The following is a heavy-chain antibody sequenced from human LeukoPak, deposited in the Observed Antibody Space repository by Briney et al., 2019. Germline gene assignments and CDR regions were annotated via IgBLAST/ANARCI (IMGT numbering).Heavy chain of an antibody. Sequence: SETLSLTCSVSGGSISSRNDYWGWIRQPPGKGLEFIGSIYYSGTTYYSPSLESQVTISVDTSKNQFSLNLTSVTAADTAVYYCARHGDYYDSSAYYVDWGQGTLVTVSS. D-gene: IGHD3-22*01. CDR2: IYYSGTT. J-gene: IGHJ4*02. CDR3: ARHGDYYDSSAYYVD. V-gene: IGHV4-39*01. CDR1: GGSISSRNDY.